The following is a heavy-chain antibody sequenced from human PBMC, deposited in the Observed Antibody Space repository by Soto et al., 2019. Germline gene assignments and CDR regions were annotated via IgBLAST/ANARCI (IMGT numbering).Heavy chain of an antibody. CDR2: IYYSGST. V-gene: IGHV4-59*01. CDR3: ARENCSGGSCYKEP. CDR1: GGSISSYY. Sequence: SETLSLTCTVSGGSISSYYWSWIRQPPGKGLEWIGYIYYSGSTNYNPSLKSRVTISVATSKNQFSLKLSSVTAADTAVYYCARENCSGGSCYKEPWGQGTLVTVSS. J-gene: IGHJ1*01. D-gene: IGHD2-15*01.